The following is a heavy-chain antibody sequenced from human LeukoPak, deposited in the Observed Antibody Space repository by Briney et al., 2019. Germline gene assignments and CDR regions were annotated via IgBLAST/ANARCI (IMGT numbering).Heavy chain of an antibody. Sequence: GESLKISCKAAGYCFTSYWSAWLRQMPGKDLEFMGVIFPVNSDTRDSPSFQGHVTITADNSITTAYLQWRSLTASNAATYYCARHTDGYNTFSYWGQGTPVTVSS. CDR1: GYCFTSYW. V-gene: IGHV5-51*01. CDR2: IFPVNSDT. D-gene: IGHD5-24*01. J-gene: IGHJ4*02. CDR3: ARHTDGYNTFSY.